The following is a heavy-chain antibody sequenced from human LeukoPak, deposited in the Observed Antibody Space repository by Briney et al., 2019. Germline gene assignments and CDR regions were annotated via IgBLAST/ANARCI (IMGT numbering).Heavy chain of an antibody. V-gene: IGHV4-59*08. J-gene: IGHJ6*02. CDR3: ARLSLLDCSSTSCHVLDYYYYGMDV. Sequence: ASETLSLTCTVSGGSISSYYWSWIRQPPGKGLEWIGYIYYSGSTNYNPSLKSRVTISVDTSKNQFSLKLSSVTAADTAVYYCARLSLLDCSSTSCHVLDYYYYGMDVWGQGTTVTVSS. CDR1: GGSISSYY. D-gene: IGHD2-2*01. CDR2: IYYSGST.